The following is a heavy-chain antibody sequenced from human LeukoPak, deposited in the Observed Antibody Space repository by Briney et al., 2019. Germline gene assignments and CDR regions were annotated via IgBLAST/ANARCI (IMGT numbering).Heavy chain of an antibody. CDR1: GYSISSGYY. J-gene: IGHJ4*02. Sequence: SETLSLTCTVSGYSISSGYYWGWIRQPPGKGLEWIGSIYHSGSTYYNPSLKSRVTISVDTSKNQFSLKLSSVTAADTAVYYCARGIHGDGYVGFDYWGQGTLVTVSS. D-gene: IGHD5-24*01. CDR3: ARGIHGDGYVGFDY. V-gene: IGHV4-38-2*02. CDR2: IYHSGST.